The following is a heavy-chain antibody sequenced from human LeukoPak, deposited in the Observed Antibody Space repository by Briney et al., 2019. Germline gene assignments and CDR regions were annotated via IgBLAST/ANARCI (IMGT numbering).Heavy chain of an antibody. Sequence: SGTLSLTCAVSGGSISSSNWWSWVRQPPGKGLEWIGEIYHSGSTNYNPSLKSRVTISVDKSKNQFSLKLSSVTAADPAVYYCAREKGSGWYGGSYYFDYWGQGTLVTVSS. CDR3: AREKGSGWYGGSYYFDY. CDR2: IYHSGST. D-gene: IGHD6-19*01. V-gene: IGHV4-4*02. J-gene: IGHJ4*02. CDR1: GGSISSSNW.